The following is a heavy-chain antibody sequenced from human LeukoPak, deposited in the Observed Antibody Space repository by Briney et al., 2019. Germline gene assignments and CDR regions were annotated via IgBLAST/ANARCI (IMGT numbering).Heavy chain of an antibody. CDR2: ISGSGGST. J-gene: IGHJ6*02. Sequence: GESLRLSCAASGFTFSSYAMSWVRQAPGKGLEWVSAISGSGGSTYYADSVKGRFTISRDNSKNTLYLQMNSLRAEDTAVYYCAKAGGYSGYGHYYYGMDVWGQGTTVTVSS. CDR3: AKAGGYSGYGHYYYGMDV. D-gene: IGHD5-12*01. V-gene: IGHV3-23*01. CDR1: GFTFSSYA.